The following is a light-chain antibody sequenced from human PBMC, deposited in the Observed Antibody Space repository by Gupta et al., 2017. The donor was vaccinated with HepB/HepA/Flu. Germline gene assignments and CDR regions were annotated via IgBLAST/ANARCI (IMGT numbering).Light chain of an antibody. J-gene: IGKJ4*01. CDR3: QQYCSSPLT. CDR2: DAS. CDR1: QSVRSSY. V-gene: IGKV3-20*01. Sequence: EIVLTQSPGTLSLSPGERATLSCRASQSVRSSYLAWYQQKPGQAPRLLIYDASSRATGIPDRFSGSGSGTEFTLTISRLEPEDFAVYYCQQYCSSPLTFGRGTKVDIK.